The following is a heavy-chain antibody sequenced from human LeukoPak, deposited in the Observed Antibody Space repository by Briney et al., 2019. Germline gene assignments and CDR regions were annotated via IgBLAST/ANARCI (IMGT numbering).Heavy chain of an antibody. V-gene: IGHV1-69*13. J-gene: IGHJ4*02. CDR2: ITPIFGTA. D-gene: IGHD3-10*01. CDR1: GGTFSSYA. CDR3: ARDRYYYGSGSYSFDY. Sequence: SVKVSCKASGGTFSSYAISWVRQAPGQGLEWMGGITPIFGTANYAQKFQGRVTITADESTSTAYMELSSLRSEDTAVYYCARDRYYYGSGSYSFDYWGQGTLVTVSS.